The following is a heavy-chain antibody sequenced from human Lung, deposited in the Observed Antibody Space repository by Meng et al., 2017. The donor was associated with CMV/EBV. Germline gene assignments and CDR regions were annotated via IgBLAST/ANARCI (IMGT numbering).Heavy chain of an antibody. J-gene: IGHJ6*02. D-gene: IGHD3-3*01. CDR3: ARDKVRYYDFWSGYGGMDV. Sequence: SCAASGFTFSSYWMHWVRQAPGKGLVWVSRINSDGSSTSYADSVKGRFTISRDNAKNTLYLQMNSLRAEDTAVYYCARDKVRYYDFWSGYGGMDVWXQGNXVTVSS. CDR2: INSDGSST. V-gene: IGHV3-74*01. CDR1: GFTFSSYW.